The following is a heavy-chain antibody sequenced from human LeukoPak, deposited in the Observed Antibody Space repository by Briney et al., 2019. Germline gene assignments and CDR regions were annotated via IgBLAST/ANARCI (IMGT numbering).Heavy chain of an antibody. V-gene: IGHV3-23*01. Sequence: GGSLRLSCEASGFTFNPCAMSWVRQAPGKGLEWVSAISESGSGTYYADSVKGRFTISRDNSKNPLYLQMNSLRVDDTALYYCAKGVFGVNRAFDYWGQGTLVTVSS. D-gene: IGHD3-3*01. J-gene: IGHJ4*02. CDR3: AKGVFGVNRAFDY. CDR1: GFTFNPCA. CDR2: ISESGSGT.